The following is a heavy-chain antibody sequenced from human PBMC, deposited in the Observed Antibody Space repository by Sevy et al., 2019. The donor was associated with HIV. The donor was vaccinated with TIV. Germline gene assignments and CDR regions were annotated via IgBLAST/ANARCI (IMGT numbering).Heavy chain of an antibody. CDR3: ARDQLILLLRFGESRDDAFDI. D-gene: IGHD3-10*01. J-gene: IGHJ3*02. V-gene: IGHV3-21*01. CDR2: ISSSSSYI. Sequence: GGFLRLSCAASGFTFSSYSMNWVRQAPGKGLEWISSISSSSSYIYYADSVKGRFTISRDNAKNSLYLQMNSLTAEDTAVYYCARDQLILLLRFGESRDDAFDIWGQGTMVTVSS. CDR1: GFTFSSYS.